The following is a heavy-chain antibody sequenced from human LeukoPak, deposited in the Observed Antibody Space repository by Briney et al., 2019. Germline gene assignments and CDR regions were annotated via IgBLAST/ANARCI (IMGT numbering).Heavy chain of an antibody. J-gene: IGHJ4*02. Sequence: GGSLRLSCAASGFTFSTYSMNWVRQAPGKGLEWVSSISSSSTYIYYTDSVKGRFTISRDNAKNSLYLQVNSLRVEDTAVYYCARTKNSGSYYDYFDYWGQGTLVTVSS. CDR3: ARTKNSGSYYDYFDY. V-gene: IGHV3-21*01. D-gene: IGHD1-26*01. CDR2: ISSSSTYI. CDR1: GFTFSTYS.